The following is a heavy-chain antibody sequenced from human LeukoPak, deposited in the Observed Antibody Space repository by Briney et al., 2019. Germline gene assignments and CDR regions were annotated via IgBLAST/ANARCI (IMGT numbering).Heavy chain of an antibody. D-gene: IGHD2-21*01. V-gene: IGHV3-66*01. CDR1: GLTVTNNY. CDR3: AKNRFREAGDFDY. Sequence: GGSLRLSCAASGLTVTNNYWNWVRQPPGKGPEWISLIYSNGDTRYADSVKGRFTFSRDNSKNTLYLQMNSLRAEDTAVYYCAKNRFREAGDFDYWGQGTLVTVSS. CDR2: IYSNGDT. J-gene: IGHJ4*02.